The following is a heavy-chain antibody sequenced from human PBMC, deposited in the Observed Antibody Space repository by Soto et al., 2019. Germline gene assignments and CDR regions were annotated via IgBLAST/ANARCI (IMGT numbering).Heavy chain of an antibody. D-gene: IGHD4-17*01. Sequence: QVQLQQWGAGLLKPSETLSLTCAVYGGSFSGYYWSWIRQPPGKGLEWIGEINDSGSTNYNPSLKSRVTISVDTSKNQFSLKLSSVTAADTAVYYCARGRAVTYYYYYYYMDVWGKGTTVTVSS. V-gene: IGHV4-34*01. J-gene: IGHJ6*03. CDR2: INDSGST. CDR3: ARGRAVTYYYYYYYMDV. CDR1: GGSFSGYY.